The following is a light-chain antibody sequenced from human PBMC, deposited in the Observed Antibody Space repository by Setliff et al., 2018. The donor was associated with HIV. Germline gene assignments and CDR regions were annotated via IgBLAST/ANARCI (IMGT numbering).Light chain of an antibody. CDR2: EVT. V-gene: IGLV2-14*01. CDR1: SSDVGFYNY. J-gene: IGLJ1*01. CDR3: ASYTSSGSLV. Sequence: QSVLAQPASVSGSPGQSITISCTGTSSDVGFYNYVSWYQHYPGEAPKLILYEVTDRPSGVSYRFSGSRSGTTASLTISGLRAEDEADYYCASYTSSGSLVFGTGTKVTVL.